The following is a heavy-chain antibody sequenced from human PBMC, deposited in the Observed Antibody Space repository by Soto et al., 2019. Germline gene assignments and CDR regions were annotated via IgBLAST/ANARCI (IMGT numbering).Heavy chain of an antibody. Sequence: SETLSLTCDVSGGSISSNHWWSCVRHPPGKGREWIGESYHSVSTNYKPSLKSRVTISVDKAKNQVSLKLSSLTAADTAVSYCARREKLRNWFDLWGKRTPVTVSS. CDR3: ARREKLRNWFDL. CDR2: SYHSVST. J-gene: IGHJ5*02. CDR1: GGSISSNHW. V-gene: IGHV4-4*02. D-gene: IGHD1-26*01.